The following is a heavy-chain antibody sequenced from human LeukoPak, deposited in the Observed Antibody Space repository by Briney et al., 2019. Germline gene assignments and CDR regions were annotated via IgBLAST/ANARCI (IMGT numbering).Heavy chain of an antibody. CDR1: GFTFDDYT. CDR3: AKGRDYYDRSGSDY. CDR2: ISGSGSYI. Sequence: GGSLRLSCAASGFTFDDYTMHWVRQAPGKGLEWVSSISGSGSYIYYADSVRGRFTISRDNAKNSLYLQMNSLRAEDTAVYYCAKGRDYYDRSGSDYWGQGTLVTVSS. J-gene: IGHJ4*02. V-gene: IGHV3-21*06. D-gene: IGHD3-22*01.